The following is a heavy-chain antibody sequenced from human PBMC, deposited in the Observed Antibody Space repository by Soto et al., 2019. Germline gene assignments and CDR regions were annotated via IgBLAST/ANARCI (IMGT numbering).Heavy chain of an antibody. V-gene: IGHV1-8*01. CDR3: ARVVSVAAHYYSYGMDV. D-gene: IGHD2-15*01. J-gene: IGHJ6*02. CDR1: GYTFTSYD. Sequence: ASVKVSCKASGYTFTSYDINWVRQATGQGLEWMGWMNPNSGNTGYAQKFQGRVTMTRNTSISTAYMELSSLRSEDTAVYYCARVVSVAAHYYSYGMDVWGQGTTVTVSS. CDR2: MNPNSGNT.